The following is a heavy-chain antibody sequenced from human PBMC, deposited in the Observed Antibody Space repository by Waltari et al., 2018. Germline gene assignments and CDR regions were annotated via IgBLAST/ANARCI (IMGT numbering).Heavy chain of an antibody. CDR3: AKDGHSSSWYDIDY. J-gene: IGHJ4*02. CDR2: ISISGSDT. CDR1: GFIFSSYA. D-gene: IGHD6-13*01. V-gene: IGHV3-23*01. Sequence: EVQLLESGGGLVQPGGSLRLSCEASGFIFSSYAMNWVRQAAGKGLEWLAAISISGSDTFYAASVKGRLTISGDNSKNMLYLQANSLSIEDSAVYYCAKDGHSSSWYDIDYWGQGTLVTVSS.